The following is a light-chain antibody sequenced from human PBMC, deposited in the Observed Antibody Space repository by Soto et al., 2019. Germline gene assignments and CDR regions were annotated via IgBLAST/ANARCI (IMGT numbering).Light chain of an antibody. CDR2: AAS. CDR3: QQLNSYPYT. CDR1: QGISSY. J-gene: IGKJ5*01. Sequence: DIQLPQSPSFLSASIGDRVTITCRASQGISSYLAWYQQKPGKAPKLLIFAASTLQSGVPSRFSGSGSGTEFTLTISSLHPEDFATYYCQQLNSYPYTFGQGTRLEIK. V-gene: IGKV1-9*01.